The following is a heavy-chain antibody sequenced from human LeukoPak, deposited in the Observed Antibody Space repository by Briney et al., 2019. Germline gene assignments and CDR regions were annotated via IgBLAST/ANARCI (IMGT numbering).Heavy chain of an antibody. Sequence: GSSVKVSCKASGGTFSSYAISWVRQAPGQGLEWMGGIIPIFGTANYAQKFQGRVTITTDESTSTAYMELSSLRSEDTAVYYCARERARGGYFDWGYRGFDIWGQGTMVTASS. CDR1: GGTFSSYA. CDR2: IIPIFGTA. CDR3: ARERARGGYFDWGYRGFDI. V-gene: IGHV1-69*05. J-gene: IGHJ3*02. D-gene: IGHD3-9*01.